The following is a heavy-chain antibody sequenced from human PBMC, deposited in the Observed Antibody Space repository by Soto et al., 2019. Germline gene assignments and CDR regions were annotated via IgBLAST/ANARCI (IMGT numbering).Heavy chain of an antibody. CDR1: GYSFTNYW. CDR3: ARSRITGTTWSFDK. CDR2: IYPGDSDA. D-gene: IGHD1-20*01. J-gene: IGHJ4*02. Sequence: GESLKISCKASGYSFTNYWIGWVRQMPGKGLEWMAIIYPGDSDARYRPSFQGQVTISADKSINTAYLQWSSLQASDTAMYYCARSRITGTTWSFDKWGQGTLVTVSS. V-gene: IGHV5-51*01.